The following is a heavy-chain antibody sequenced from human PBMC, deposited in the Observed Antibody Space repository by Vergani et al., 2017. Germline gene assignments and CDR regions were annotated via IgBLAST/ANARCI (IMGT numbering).Heavy chain of an antibody. D-gene: IGHD4-17*01. J-gene: IGHJ4*02. Sequence: EVQLVESGGGLVQPGRSLRLSCAASGFTFDDYAMHWVRQAPGKGLEWVSGISWNSGSISYADSVKGRFTISRDNAKNSLYLQMNSLRAEDTALYYCAKDMKRYGDYLFDYWGQGTLVTVSS. CDR2: ISWNSGSI. CDR3: AKDMKRYGDYLFDY. CDR1: GFTFDDYA. V-gene: IGHV3-9*01.